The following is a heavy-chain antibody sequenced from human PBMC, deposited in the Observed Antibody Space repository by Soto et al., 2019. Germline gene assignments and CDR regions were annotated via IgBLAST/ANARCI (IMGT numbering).Heavy chain of an antibody. J-gene: IGHJ4*02. D-gene: IGHD3-9*01. Sequence: PGGSLRLSCAASGFTFSSYWMSWVRQAPGKGLEWVANIKQDGSEKYYVDSVKGRFTISRDNAKNSLYLQMNSLRAEDMAVYYWARSNHNYDILTGYYDYWGQGTLVTVSS. CDR1: GFTFSSYW. CDR2: IKQDGSEK. V-gene: IGHV3-7*01. CDR3: ARSNHNYDILTGYYDY.